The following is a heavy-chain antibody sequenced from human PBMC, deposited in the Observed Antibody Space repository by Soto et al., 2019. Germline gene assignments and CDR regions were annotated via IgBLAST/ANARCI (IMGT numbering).Heavy chain of an antibody. CDR3: HGYGY. CDR2: ISSTSNTT. V-gene: IGHV3-48*01. J-gene: IGHJ4*02. CDR1: GFTFSTYS. Sequence: PVGSLRLSCAASGFTFSTYSMSWVRQAPGKGLEWVSYISSTSNTTYYADSVKGRFIISRDISKNILYLQMNVLRAEDTALYYCHGYGYWGQGTLVTVSS. D-gene: IGHD5-18*01.